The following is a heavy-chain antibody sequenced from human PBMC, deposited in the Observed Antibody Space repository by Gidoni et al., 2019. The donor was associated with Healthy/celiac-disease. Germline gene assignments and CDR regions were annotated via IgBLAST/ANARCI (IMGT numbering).Heavy chain of an antibody. CDR1: CFTFSSYA. Sequence: EVQLFESGGGLVQPGGSLSLPCAASCFTFSSYAMCWVRQAPGKGLEWVSASSGSGGSTYYAESVKGRFTISRDNSKNTLYLQMNSLRAEDTAVYYCAKDLTTVKYGWFDPWGQGTLVTVSS. J-gene: IGHJ5*02. V-gene: IGHV3-23*01. CDR3: AKDLTTVKYGWFDP. D-gene: IGHD4-4*01. CDR2: SSGSGGST.